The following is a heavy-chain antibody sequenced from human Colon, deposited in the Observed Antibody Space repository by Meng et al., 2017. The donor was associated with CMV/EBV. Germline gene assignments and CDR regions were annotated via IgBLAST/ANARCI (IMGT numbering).Heavy chain of an antibody. CDR2: INPSGGST. D-gene: IGHD6-13*01. V-gene: IGHV1-46*01. CDR3: ARRNSSSWYRNYYHAMDV. Sequence: ASVKVSCKASGYTFTSYYMHWVRQAPGQGLEWMGIINPSGGSTSYAQKFQGRVTMTRDTSTSTVYMELSSLRSEDTAVYYCARRNSSSWYRNYYHAMDVWGQGTTVTVSS. CDR1: GYTFTSYY. J-gene: IGHJ6*02.